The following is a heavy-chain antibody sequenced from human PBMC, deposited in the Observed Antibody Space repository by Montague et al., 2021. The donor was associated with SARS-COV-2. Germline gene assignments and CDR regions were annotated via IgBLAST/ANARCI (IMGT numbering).Heavy chain of an antibody. CDR3: ARDRYSSSWYGQKYYFDY. D-gene: IGHD6-13*01. CDR2: INHSGGT. Sequence: SETLSLTCAVSGGSFSGYYWSWIRQPPGKGLEWIGEINHSGGTNYNPSLKSRVTISVDTSKNQLPLKLSSVTAADTAVYYCARDRYSSSWYGQKYYFDYWGRGTLVTVSS. CDR1: GGSFSGYY. V-gene: IGHV4-34*01. J-gene: IGHJ4*02.